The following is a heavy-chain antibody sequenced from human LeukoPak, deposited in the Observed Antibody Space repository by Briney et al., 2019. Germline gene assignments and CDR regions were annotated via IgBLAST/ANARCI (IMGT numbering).Heavy chain of an antibody. Sequence: GGSLRLSCAASGFTFSSYAMSWVRQAPGKGLEWVSAISGSGGSTYYADSVKGRFTISRDNSKNTLYLQMNRLRAEDTAVYYCAKGIVVVVAATDAFDIWGQGTMVTVSS. D-gene: IGHD2-15*01. CDR2: ISGSGGST. J-gene: IGHJ3*02. CDR3: AKGIVVVVAATDAFDI. CDR1: GFTFSSYA. V-gene: IGHV3-23*01.